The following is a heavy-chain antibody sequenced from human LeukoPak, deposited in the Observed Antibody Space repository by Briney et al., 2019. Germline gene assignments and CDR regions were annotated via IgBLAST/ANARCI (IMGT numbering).Heavy chain of an antibody. J-gene: IGHJ5*02. D-gene: IGHD3-22*01. CDR1: GGSISSYY. Sequence: PSETLSLTCTVSGGSISSYYWSWIRQPAGKGLEWIGRIYTSGSTNYNPSLKSRVTISVDKSKNQFSLKLSSVAAADTAVHCCARDSSGYPPYNWFDPWGQGTLVTVSS. V-gene: IGHV4-4*07. CDR3: ARDSSGYPPYNWFDP. CDR2: IYTSGST.